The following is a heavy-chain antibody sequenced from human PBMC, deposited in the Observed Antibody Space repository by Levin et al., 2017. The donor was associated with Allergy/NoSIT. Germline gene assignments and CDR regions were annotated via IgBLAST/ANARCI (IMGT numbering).Heavy chain of an antibody. J-gene: IGHJ4*02. CDR3: AKDGIQLWPRY. V-gene: IGHV3-30*18. CDR2: ISYDGSNK. CDR1: GFTFSSYG. Sequence: GESLKISCAASGFTFSSYGMHWVRQAPGKGLEWVAVISYDGSNKYYADSVKGRFTISRDNSKNTLYLQMNSLRAEDTAVYYCAKDGIQLWPRYWGQGTLVTVSS. D-gene: IGHD5-18*01.